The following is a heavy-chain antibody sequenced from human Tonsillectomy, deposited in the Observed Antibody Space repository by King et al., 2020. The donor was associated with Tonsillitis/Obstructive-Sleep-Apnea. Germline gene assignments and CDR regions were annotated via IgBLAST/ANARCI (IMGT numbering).Heavy chain of an antibody. J-gene: IGHJ4*02. D-gene: IGHD3-16*01. V-gene: IGHV3-33*01. CDR1: GFTFSSYG. Sequence: VQLVESGGGVVQPGRSLRLSCAASGFTFSSYGMHWVRQPPGKGLEWVAGIWYDGSNNYYAASVKGRFTISRDNSKNTLYLQMNSLRAEDTAVYYCARVAKCALSHIDYWGQGTLVPVSP. CDR2: IWYDGSNN. CDR3: ARVAKCALSHIDY.